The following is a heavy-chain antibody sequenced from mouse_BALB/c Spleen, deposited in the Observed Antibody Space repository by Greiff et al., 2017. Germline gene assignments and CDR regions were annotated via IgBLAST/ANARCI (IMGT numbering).Heavy chain of an antibody. V-gene: IGHV2-2*02. J-gene: IGHJ4*01. Sequence: VQLVESGPGLVQPSQSLSITCTVSGFSLTSYGVHWVRQSPGKGLEWLGVIWSGGSTDYNAAFISRLSISKDNSKSQVFFKMNSLQANDTAIYYCARRGSTTVVARCYAMDYWGQGTSVTVSS. CDR3: ARRGSTTVVARCYAMDY. CDR2: IWSGGST. D-gene: IGHD1-1*01. CDR1: GFSLTSYG.